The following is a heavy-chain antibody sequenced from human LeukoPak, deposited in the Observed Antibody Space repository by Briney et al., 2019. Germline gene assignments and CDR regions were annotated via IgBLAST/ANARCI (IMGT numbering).Heavy chain of an antibody. J-gene: IGHJ6*03. D-gene: IGHD5-12*01. V-gene: IGHV3-30*02. CDR3: AKGGGYEAQYYYYYLDV. Sequence: GGSLRLSCAASGFTFSIYGMHWVRQAPGKGLEWVAFIRYDGSNKYYADSVKGRFTVSRDNSKNTLYLQMKSLRAEDTAVYYCAKGGGYEAQYYYYYLDVWGKGTTVTISS. CDR2: IRYDGSNK. CDR1: GFTFSIYG.